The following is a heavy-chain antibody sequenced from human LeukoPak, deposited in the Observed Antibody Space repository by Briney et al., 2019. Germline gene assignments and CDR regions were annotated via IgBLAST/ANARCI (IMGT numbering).Heavy chain of an antibody. CDR1: GGSFSGYY. CDR2: INHSGST. J-gene: IGHJ6*04. V-gene: IGHV4-34*01. Sequence: SETLSLTCAVYGGSFSGYYWSWIRQPPGKGLEWIGEINHSGSTNYNPSLKSRVTISVDTSKNQFSLKLSSVTAADTAVYYCARGIWYCSSTSCYSGSYYYYGMDAWGKGTTVTVSS. D-gene: IGHD2-2*01. CDR3: ARGIWYCSSTSCYSGSYYYYGMDA.